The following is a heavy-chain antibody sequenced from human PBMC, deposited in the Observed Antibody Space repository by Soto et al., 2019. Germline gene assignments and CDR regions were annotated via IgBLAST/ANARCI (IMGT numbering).Heavy chain of an antibody. Sequence: PGGSLRLSCAASGFTFSDYFLSWIRQAPGRGLEWVSYISSSSSYTNYADSVKGRFTISRDNAKNSLYLQMNSLRADDTAVYYYARGGASHRFDYWGQGTLVTVSS. CDR2: ISSSSSYT. J-gene: IGHJ4*02. D-gene: IGHD2-2*01. CDR1: GFTFSDYF. CDR3: ARGGASHRFDY. V-gene: IGHV3-11*05.